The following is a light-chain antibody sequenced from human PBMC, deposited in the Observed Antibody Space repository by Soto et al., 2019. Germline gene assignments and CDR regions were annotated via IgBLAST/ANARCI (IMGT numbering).Light chain of an antibody. CDR3: CTYAGSNTFWV. Sequence: QSALTQARSVSGSPGQSVTISCTGTSSDVGAHDFVSWYQQHPGKAPKLMIYDVTKRPSGVPDRFSGSKSGNTASLTISGLQAEDEAEYYCCTYAGSNTFWVFGGGTKVTVL. CDR1: SSDVGAHDF. CDR2: DVT. V-gene: IGLV2-11*01. J-gene: IGLJ3*02.